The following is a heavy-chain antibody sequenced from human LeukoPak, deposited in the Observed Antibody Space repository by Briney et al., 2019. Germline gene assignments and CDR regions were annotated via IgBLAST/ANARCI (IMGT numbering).Heavy chain of an antibody. V-gene: IGHV1-69*05. Sequence: GASVKVSCKASGGTFSSYAISSVRQAPGQGLEWMGGIIPIFGTANYAQKFQGRVTITTDESRSTAYMELSSLRSEDTAVYYCAREQSSGYYRVGAFDIWGQGTKVTVSS. CDR3: AREQSSGYYRVGAFDI. CDR2: IIPIFGTA. J-gene: IGHJ3*02. CDR1: GGTFSSYA. D-gene: IGHD3-22*01.